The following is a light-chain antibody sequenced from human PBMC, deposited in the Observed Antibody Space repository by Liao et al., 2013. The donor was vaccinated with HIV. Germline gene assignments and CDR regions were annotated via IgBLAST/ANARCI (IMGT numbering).Light chain of an antibody. CDR1: KVGDKY. V-gene: IGLV3-1*01. CDR2: QDS. Sequence: SYELTQPPSVSVSPGQTATITCSGDKVGDKYVAWYQRKPGQSPQAVIYQDSRRPSGIPERFSGSNSGNTATLTIRGTQAVDEADYYCQAWDSSTPCVFGTGTKVTVL. J-gene: IGLJ1*01. CDR3: QAWDSSTPCV.